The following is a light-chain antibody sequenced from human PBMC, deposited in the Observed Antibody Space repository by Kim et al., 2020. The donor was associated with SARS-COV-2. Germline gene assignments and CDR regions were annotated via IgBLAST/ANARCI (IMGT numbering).Light chain of an antibody. CDR2: DAS. J-gene: IGKJ1*01. CDR3: QQYRT. CDR1: QSISSW. Sequence: STQSASVGDRVTITCRASQSISSWLAWYQQKPGKAPKLLIYDASSLESGVPSRFSGSGSGTEFTLTISSLQPDDLATYYCQQYRTFGQGTKVDIK. V-gene: IGKV1-5*01.